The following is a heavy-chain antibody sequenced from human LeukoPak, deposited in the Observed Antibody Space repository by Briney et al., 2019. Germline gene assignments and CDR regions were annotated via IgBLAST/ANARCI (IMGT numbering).Heavy chain of an antibody. Sequence: PGGSLRLSCAASGFTFSSYGMHWVRQAPGKGLEWVAFIRYDGSNKYYADSVKGRFTISRDNSKNTLYLQMNSLRAEDTAVYYCAKVGPHYYGSGSYRWFGTENKDYYYYYMDVWGKGTTVTISS. J-gene: IGHJ6*03. CDR2: IRYDGSNK. CDR1: GFTFSSYG. D-gene: IGHD3-10*01. CDR3: AKVGPHYYGSGSYRWFGTENKDYYYYYMDV. V-gene: IGHV3-30*02.